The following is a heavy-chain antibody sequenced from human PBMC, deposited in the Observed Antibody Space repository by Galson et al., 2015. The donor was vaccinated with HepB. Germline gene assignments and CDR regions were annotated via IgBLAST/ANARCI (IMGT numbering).Heavy chain of an antibody. CDR2: ISFDESNK. J-gene: IGHJ4*02. CDR1: GFTFSSYA. D-gene: IGHD3-10*01. Sequence: SLRLSCAASGFTFSSYAMHWVRQAPGKGLEWVAIISFDESNKHYADSVKGRFTISRDNSKNTLYLQMNSLRTEDTAVYYCARAWFGELLSYFFDYWGQGALVTVSA. CDR3: ARAWFGELLSYFFDY. V-gene: IGHV3-30*04.